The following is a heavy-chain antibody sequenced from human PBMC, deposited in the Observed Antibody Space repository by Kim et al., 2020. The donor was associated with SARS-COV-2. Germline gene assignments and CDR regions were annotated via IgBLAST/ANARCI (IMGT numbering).Heavy chain of an antibody. D-gene: IGHD2-15*01. J-gene: IGHJ3*01. V-gene: IGHV3-23*01. Sequence: SANPVTGRFTNSRDNSRNTLFLQMNSLGADDTAVYYCAKDIYRWAFDAWGHGTMVTVSS. CDR3: AKDIYRWAFDA.